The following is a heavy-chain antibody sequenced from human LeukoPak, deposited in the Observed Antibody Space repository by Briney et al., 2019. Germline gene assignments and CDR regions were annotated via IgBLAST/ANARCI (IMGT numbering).Heavy chain of an antibody. Sequence: PGGSLRLSCAASGFTFGDYAMHWVRQAPGKDLEWVSGISWNSGSIGYADSVKGRFTISRDNAKNSLYLQMNSLRAEDTALYYCAKSAAAGTSSLLDYWGQGTLVTVSS. CDR1: GFTFGDYA. CDR2: ISWNSGSI. V-gene: IGHV3-9*01. D-gene: IGHD6-13*01. CDR3: AKSAAAGTSSLLDY. J-gene: IGHJ4*02.